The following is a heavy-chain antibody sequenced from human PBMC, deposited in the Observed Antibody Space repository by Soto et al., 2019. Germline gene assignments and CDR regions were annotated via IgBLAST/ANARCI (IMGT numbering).Heavy chain of an antibody. Sequence: SETRSRTWIVSGGSISSSIYYWVWVRQPPGKVLDWIGSTYYSGITYYNPSLKSRVTISVDTSKNQFSLKLSSVTAADTAVYYCAAPRITMVRGVIEARGWFDPWGQGTLVTVSS. V-gene: IGHV4-39*01. CDR3: AAPRITMVRGVIEARGWFDP. CDR1: GGSISSSIYY. D-gene: IGHD3-10*01. CDR2: TYYSGIT. J-gene: IGHJ5*02.